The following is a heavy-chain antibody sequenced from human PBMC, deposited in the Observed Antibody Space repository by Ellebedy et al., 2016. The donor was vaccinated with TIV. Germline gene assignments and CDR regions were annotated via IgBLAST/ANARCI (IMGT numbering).Heavy chain of an antibody. CDR1: GYTFTSFG. CDR3: ARDFHCTSNNCYERPSLYYFDS. J-gene: IGHJ4*02. CDR2: IGTYSGHT. Sequence: AASVKVSCKASGYTFTSFGITWVRHAPGHGPEWMGWIGTYSGHTHYARKFQGRVTMTTDTFTSTAYMELRSLTSDDTAVYYCARDFHCTSNNCYERPSLYYFDSWGQGTLVTVSS. V-gene: IGHV1-18*01. D-gene: IGHD2-2*01.